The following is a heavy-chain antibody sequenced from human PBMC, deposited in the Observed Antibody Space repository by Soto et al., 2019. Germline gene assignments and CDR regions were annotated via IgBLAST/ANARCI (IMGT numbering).Heavy chain of an antibody. Sequence: ETLSLTCAVYGGSFSGYYWSWIRQPPGKGLEWIGEINHSGSTNYNPSLKRRVTISVDTSKNQFSLKLSSVTAADTAVYYCARNGSYSDFWSVYYFGGGMDVSGPGTTLTVFS. CDR1: GGSFSGYY. D-gene: IGHD3-3*01. V-gene: IGHV4-34*01. J-gene: IGHJ6*02. CDR3: ARNGSYSDFWSVYYFGGGMDV. CDR2: INHSGST.